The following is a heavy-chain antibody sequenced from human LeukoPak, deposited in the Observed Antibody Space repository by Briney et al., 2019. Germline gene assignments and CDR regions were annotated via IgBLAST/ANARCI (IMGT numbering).Heavy chain of an antibody. CDR1: GFTFSGSA. D-gene: IGHD1-26*01. CDR2: IRSKANSYAT. Sequence: PGGSLKLSCAASGFTFSGSAMQWVRQASGKGLEWVGRIRSKANSYATAYAASVKGRFTISRDDSKNTAYLQMNSLKTEDTAVYYCSRINPSTGSYNDALDIWGQGTMVTVSS. V-gene: IGHV3-73*01. CDR3: SRINPSTGSYNDALDI. J-gene: IGHJ3*02.